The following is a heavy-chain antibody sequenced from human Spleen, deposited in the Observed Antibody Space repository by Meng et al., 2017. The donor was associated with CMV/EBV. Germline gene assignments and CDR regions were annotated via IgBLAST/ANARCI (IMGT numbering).Heavy chain of an antibody. V-gene: IGHV3-13*01. CDR1: GFTFSSYD. J-gene: IGHJ6*02. CDR2: IDTAGDT. D-gene: IGHD2-2*01. Sequence: GGSLRLSCVASGFTFSSYDMHWVRQSTGKGLEWVSAIDTAGDTYYPDSVKGRFTISREDARDSVYLQMNSLRAEDTAVYYCARVLPAANADYYGMDVWGQGTTVTVSS. CDR3: ARVLPAANADYYGMDV.